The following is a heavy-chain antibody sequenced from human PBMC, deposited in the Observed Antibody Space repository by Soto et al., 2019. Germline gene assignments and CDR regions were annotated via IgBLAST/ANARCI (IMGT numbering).Heavy chain of an antibody. V-gene: IGHV1-18*01. J-gene: IGHJ6*02. CDR1: GYTFTRNG. CDR2: ISPKSGSI. D-gene: IGHD3-22*01. Sequence: ASVKVSCKTSGYTFTRNGISWVRQAPGQGLEWMGWISPKSGSIKYAQKFQGRVIMTTDTSTSTAYMEVRSLRSDDTAVYYCVKDRDSNSWPSRDVWGPGTTVTGS. CDR3: VKDRDSNSWPSRDV.